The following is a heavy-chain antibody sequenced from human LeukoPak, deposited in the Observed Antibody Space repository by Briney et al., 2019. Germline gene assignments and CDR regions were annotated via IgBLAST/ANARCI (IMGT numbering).Heavy chain of an antibody. CDR2: INHSGST. V-gene: IGHV4-34*01. J-gene: IGHJ4*02. Sequence: LETLSLTCTVSGGAINSHYWSWIRQPPGKRLEWIGEINHSGSTNYNPSLKSRVTISVDTSKNQFSLKLSSVTAADTAVYYCARVRGPPNYYFDYWGQGTLVTVSS. CDR1: GGAINSHY. D-gene: IGHD1-26*01. CDR3: ARVRGPPNYYFDY.